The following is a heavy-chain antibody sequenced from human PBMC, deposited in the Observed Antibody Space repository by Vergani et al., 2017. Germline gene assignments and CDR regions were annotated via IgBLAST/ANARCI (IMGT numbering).Heavy chain of an antibody. D-gene: IGHD3-10*01. CDR3: ARASGSGLLWFGELLFEHAFDI. Sequence: EVQLLESGGGLVQPGGSLRLSCAASGFTFSSYSMNWVRQAPGKGLEWVSSISSSSGYIYYADSLKGRFTISRDNAKNSLYLQMNSLRAEDTAVYYCARASGSGLLWFGELLFEHAFDIWGQGTMVTVSS. V-gene: IGHV3-21*01. CDR2: ISSSSGYI. CDR1: GFTFSSYS. J-gene: IGHJ3*02.